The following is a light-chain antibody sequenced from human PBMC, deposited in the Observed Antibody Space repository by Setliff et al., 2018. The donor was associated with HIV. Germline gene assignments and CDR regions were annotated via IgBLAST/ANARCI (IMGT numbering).Light chain of an antibody. V-gene: IGLV2-23*02. CDR2: DVT. J-gene: IGLJ2*01. CDR3: CSYAGGDTWI. CDR1: SSDIGDYES. Sequence: QSVLTQPASVSGSPGQSITISCTGSSSDIGDYESVSWYQQHPGEVPKLMIYDVTKRPSGVSNRFSASKSGNTASLTISGRQAEDEAHYYCCSYAGGDTWIFGGGTKGTV.